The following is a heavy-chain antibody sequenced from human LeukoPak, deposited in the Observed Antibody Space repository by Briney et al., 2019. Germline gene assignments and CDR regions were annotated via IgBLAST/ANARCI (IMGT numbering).Heavy chain of an antibody. CDR2: IHYTGTT. V-gene: IGHV4-59*08. CDR1: GCSLSSYY. CDR3: SSLRSSGLPKY. Sequence: PSETLSLTCTVSGCSLSSYYWSWIRQSPGKGLEWIAYIHYTGTTNYNPSLKSRVTISLDASKNQFSLKPSSVTAADTAVYYCSSLRSSGLPKYWGQGALVTVSS. D-gene: IGHD3-22*01. J-gene: IGHJ4*02.